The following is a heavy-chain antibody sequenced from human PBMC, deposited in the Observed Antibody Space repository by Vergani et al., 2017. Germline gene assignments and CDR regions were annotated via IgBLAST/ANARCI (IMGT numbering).Heavy chain of an antibody. D-gene: IGHD2-2*01. V-gene: IGHV1-2*02. CDR2: INPNSGGT. CDR3: ARVGTSSNRDYFDD. Sequence: QVQLVQSGAEVKKPGASVKVSCKASGYTFTDYFMHWVRQAPGQGLEWMGWINPNSGGTNYARKFQGRVTMTRDTSISTAYMELSNLRSDYTAVYYCARVGTSSNRDYFDDWGQGTLVTVSS. CDR1: GYTFTDYF. J-gene: IGHJ4*02.